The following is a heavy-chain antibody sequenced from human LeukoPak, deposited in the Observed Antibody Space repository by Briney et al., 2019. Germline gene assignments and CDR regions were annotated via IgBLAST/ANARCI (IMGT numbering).Heavy chain of an antibody. D-gene: IGHD2-15*01. CDR1: GYIFTSYG. CDR2: VSTYNGIT. CDR3: ARDWYCSGGRCYDVFDI. J-gene: IGHJ3*02. V-gene: IGHV1-18*01. Sequence: GASVKVSCKASGYIFTSYGISWVRQAPGQGLEWMGWVSTYNGITSYAQKLQDRVTMTTDTSTSTAYMELRSLRSDDTAAYYCARDWYCSGGRCYDVFDIWGQGTMVTVSS.